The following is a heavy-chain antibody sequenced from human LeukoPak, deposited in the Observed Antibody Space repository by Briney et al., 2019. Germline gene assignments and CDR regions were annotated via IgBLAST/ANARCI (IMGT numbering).Heavy chain of an antibody. CDR1: GYTLTSYG. J-gene: IGHJ6*02. D-gene: IGHD1-1*01. V-gene: IGHV1-18*01. CDR2: ISVYNGNT. Sequence: ASVKVSCKASGYTLTSYGISWVRQAPGQGLEWMGWISVYNGNTNYAQKLQGRVTMSTDTSTSTAYMELRSLRSEDTAVYYCARFWNPFYYYYGMDVWGQGTTVTVSS. CDR3: ARFWNPFYYYYGMDV.